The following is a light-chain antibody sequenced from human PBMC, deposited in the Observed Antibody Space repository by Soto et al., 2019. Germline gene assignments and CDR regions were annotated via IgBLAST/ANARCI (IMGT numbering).Light chain of an antibody. CDR3: QQSYNTPPWT. CDR1: QSVSTD. V-gene: IGKV1-39*01. Sequence: DIQLTQSPSSLSASVGDRVTITCRASQSVSTDLNWYQQRPRKAPKLLIYSASTLESGVPSRFSGSGSGTDFTLTISSLQPEDFATYYCQQSYNTPPWTFGQGTKVEIK. CDR2: SAS. J-gene: IGKJ1*01.